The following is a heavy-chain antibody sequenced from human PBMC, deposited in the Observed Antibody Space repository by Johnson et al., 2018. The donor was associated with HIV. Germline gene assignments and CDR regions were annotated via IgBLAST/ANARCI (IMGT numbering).Heavy chain of an antibody. CDR3: ARSGGAVAGVDAFDI. D-gene: IGHD6-19*01. CDR2: ISHDGSDI. J-gene: IGHJ3*02. V-gene: IGHV3-74*02. Sequence: VQLVESEGGLVKPGGSLRLSCAASGFTFSSYWMHWVRQAPGKGLVWVSRISHDGSDISYADSVKGRFTISRENAKNSLYLQMNSLRAGDTAVYYCARSGGAVAGVDAFDIWGQGTMVTVSS. CDR1: GFTFSSYW.